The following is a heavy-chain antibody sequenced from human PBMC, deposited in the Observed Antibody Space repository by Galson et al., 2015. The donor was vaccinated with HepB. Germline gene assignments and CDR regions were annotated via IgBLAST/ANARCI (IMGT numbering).Heavy chain of an antibody. Sequence: SLRLSCAASGFTFSTYWMSWVRQAPGKGLEWVANINQDGGAKYYVDSVKGRFTISRDNAKNSLFLYMDSLRPEDTAVYFCARDREAAGGGDWFDTWGQGTLVTVSS. CDR2: INQDGGAK. J-gene: IGHJ5*02. D-gene: IGHD6-13*01. CDR3: ARDREAAGGGDWFDT. V-gene: IGHV3-7*01. CDR1: GFTFSTYW.